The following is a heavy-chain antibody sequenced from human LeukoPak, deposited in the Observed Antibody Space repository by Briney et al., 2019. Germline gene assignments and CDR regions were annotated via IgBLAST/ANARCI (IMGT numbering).Heavy chain of an antibody. V-gene: IGHV3-21*01. Sequence: RGSLRLSCEASAFTLSNYAMSWVRPAPGKGLEWVSSISRRRIYIYYADSGKGRFTISRDNAKNSLYLQMNRLRAEDTAVYYCARDSSSWYDYYYYGMDVWGQGATVTVSS. CDR3: ARDSSSWYDYYYYGMDV. CDR1: AFTLSNYA. J-gene: IGHJ6*01. D-gene: IGHD6-13*01. CDR2: ISRRRIYI.